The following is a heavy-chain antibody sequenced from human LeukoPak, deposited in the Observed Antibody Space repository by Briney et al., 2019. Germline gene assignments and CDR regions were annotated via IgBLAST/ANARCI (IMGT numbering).Heavy chain of an antibody. J-gene: IGHJ4*02. V-gene: IGHV3-23*01. D-gene: IGHD3-22*01. CDR3: AKGDYDSSGYYFRPQLDY. CDR1: GFTFSSYA. CDR2: ISGSGGST. Sequence: GGSLRLSCAASGFTFSSYAMSWVRQAPGKGLEWVSAISGSGGSTYYADSVKGRFTISRDNSKNTLYLQMNSLRAEDTAVYYCAKGDYDSSGYYFRPQLDYWGQGTLVTVSS.